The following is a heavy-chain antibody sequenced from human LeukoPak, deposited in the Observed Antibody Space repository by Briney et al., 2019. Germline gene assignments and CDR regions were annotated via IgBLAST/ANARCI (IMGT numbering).Heavy chain of an antibody. J-gene: IGHJ6*02. CDR2: INHSGST. CDR3: ASGSHYYGMDV. V-gene: IGHV4-34*01. CDR1: GGSFSGYY. Sequence: SETLSLTCAVYGGSFSGYYWSWIRQPPGKGLEWIGEINHSGSTNYNPSLKGRVTISVDTSKNQFSLKLSSVTAADTAVYYCASGSHYYGMDVWGQGTTVTVSS.